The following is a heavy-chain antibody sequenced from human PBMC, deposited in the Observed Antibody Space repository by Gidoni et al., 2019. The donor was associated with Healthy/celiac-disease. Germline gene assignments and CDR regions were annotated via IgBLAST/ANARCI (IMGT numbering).Heavy chain of an antibody. Sequence: QVQLVESGGGVVQPGRSLRLPCAASGFTFSSYAMHWVRQAPGKGLEWLAVISYDGSNKYYADSVKGRFTISRDNSKNTLYLQMNSLRAEDTAVYYCAREALPTGEGFDYWGQGTLVTVSS. CDR1: GFTFSSYA. V-gene: IGHV3-30-3*01. D-gene: IGHD3-16*01. CDR3: AREALPTGEGFDY. CDR2: ISYDGSNK. J-gene: IGHJ4*02.